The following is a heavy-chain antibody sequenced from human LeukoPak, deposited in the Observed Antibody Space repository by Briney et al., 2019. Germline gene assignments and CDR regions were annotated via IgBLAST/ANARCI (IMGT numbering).Heavy chain of an antibody. CDR3: AKDVGKWESLHFFDY. Sequence: GGSLRLSCAASGFTFNTYTMNWVRQAPGKGLEWVSYISGSSGIIDYADSVRGRFTISRDNSRNTLYLQMNSLRGDDTAVYYCAKDVGKWESLHFFDYWGQGTLVTVSS. CDR2: ISGSSGII. J-gene: IGHJ4*02. CDR1: GFTFNTYT. V-gene: IGHV3-48*04. D-gene: IGHD1-26*01.